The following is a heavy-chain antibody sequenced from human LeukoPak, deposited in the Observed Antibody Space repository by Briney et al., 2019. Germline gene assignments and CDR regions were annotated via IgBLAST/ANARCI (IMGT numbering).Heavy chain of an antibody. Sequence: ASVKVSCKVSGYTLTELSMHWVRQAPGKGLEWMGGFDPEDGETIYAQKFQGRATMTEDTSTDTAYMELSSLRSEDTAVYYCATDLRGYYDSSYDAFDIWGQGTMVTVSS. CDR2: FDPEDGET. CDR3: ATDLRGYYDSSYDAFDI. CDR1: GYTLTELS. J-gene: IGHJ3*02. D-gene: IGHD3-22*01. V-gene: IGHV1-24*01.